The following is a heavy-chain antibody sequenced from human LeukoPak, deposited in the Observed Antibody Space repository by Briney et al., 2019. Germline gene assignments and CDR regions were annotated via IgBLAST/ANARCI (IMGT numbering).Heavy chain of an antibody. Sequence: GRSLRLSCAASGFTFSSYAMHWVRQAPGKGLEWVAVISYDGSNKYYADSVKGRFTISRDNSKNTLYLQMNSLRAEDTAVYYCARDNCSSTSCYHDYWGQGTLVTVSS. D-gene: IGHD2-2*01. CDR3: ARDNCSSTSCYHDY. V-gene: IGHV3-30-3*01. CDR2: ISYDGSNK. J-gene: IGHJ4*02. CDR1: GFTFSSYA.